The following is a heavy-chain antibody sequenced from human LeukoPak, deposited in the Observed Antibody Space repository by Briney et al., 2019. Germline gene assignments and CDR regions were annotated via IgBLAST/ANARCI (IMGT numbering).Heavy chain of an antibody. D-gene: IGHD6-19*01. CDR3: ARASQAVAGIRGPRDYYYYYGMDV. CDR1: GFTFSSYG. J-gene: IGHJ6*02. V-gene: IGHV3-30*02. Sequence: GGSLRLSCAASGFTFSSYGMHWVRQAPGKGLEWVAFIRYDGSNKYYADSVKGRFTISRDNSKNTLYLQLNSLRAEDTAVYYCARASQAVAGIRGPRDYYYYYGMDVWGQGTTVTVSS. CDR2: IRYDGSNK.